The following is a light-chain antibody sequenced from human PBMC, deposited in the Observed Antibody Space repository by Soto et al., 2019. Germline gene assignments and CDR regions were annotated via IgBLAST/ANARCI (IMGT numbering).Light chain of an antibody. CDR3: QQSSTVSLT. CDR1: QSITTY. J-gene: IGKJ4*01. V-gene: IGKV1-39*01. Sequence: DIQMTQSPSSLSASVGDRVTITCRASQSITTYLHWYQQKRGKAPKLLIYGASNLQTGVPSRFSGSGFGTDFTLTITTLQPEDFATYYCQQSSTVSLTFGGGTKVEI. CDR2: GAS.